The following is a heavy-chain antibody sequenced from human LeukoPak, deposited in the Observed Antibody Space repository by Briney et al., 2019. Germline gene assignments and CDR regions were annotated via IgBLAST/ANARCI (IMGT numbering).Heavy chain of an antibody. CDR3: ARDRDTTGYYGMDV. V-gene: IGHV3-33*01. J-gene: IGHJ6*02. Sequence: GGSLRLSCAASGFTFSSYGMHWVRQAPGKGLEWVAVIWYDGSNKYYADSVKGRFTISRDNSKNTLYLQMNSLRAEDTAVYYCARDRDTTGYYGMDVWGQGTTVIVSS. CDR2: IWYDGSNK. CDR1: GFTFSSYG. D-gene: IGHD1-26*01.